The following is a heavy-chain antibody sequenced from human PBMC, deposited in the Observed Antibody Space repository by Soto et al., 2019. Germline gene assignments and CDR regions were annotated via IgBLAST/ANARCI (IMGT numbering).Heavy chain of an antibody. CDR2: ISAYNGNT. Sequence: QVQLVQSGAEVKKPGASVKVSCKASGYTFTSYGISWVRQAPGQGLEWMGWISAYNGNTNYAQKLQGRVTMTTDTPTRTAYMELRSLRADDPAWYYCARDISVVPAAIWGQGTLVTVAS. CDR1: GYTFTSYG. J-gene: IGHJ4*02. D-gene: IGHD2-2*01. CDR3: ARDISVVPAAI. V-gene: IGHV1-18*01.